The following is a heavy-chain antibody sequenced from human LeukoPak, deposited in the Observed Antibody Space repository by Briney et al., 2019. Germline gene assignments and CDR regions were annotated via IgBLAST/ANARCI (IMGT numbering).Heavy chain of an antibody. CDR2: IVVGSGNT. V-gene: IGHV1-58*01. D-gene: IGHD5-18*01. CDR3: AAARYSYGRLSFDY. Sequence: GASVKVSCKASGFTFTISAVQWVRQARGQRLEWIGWIVVGSGNTNYAQKFQERVTITRDMSTSTAYMELSSLRSEDTAVYYCAAARYSYGRLSFDYWGQGTLVTVSS. J-gene: IGHJ4*02. CDR1: GFTFTISA.